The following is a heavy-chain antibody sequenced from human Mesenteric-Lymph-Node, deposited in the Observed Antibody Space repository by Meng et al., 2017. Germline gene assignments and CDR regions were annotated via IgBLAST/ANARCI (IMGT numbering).Heavy chain of an antibody. CDR2: INHSGST. CDR1: GGSFSGYY. Sequence: GSLRLSCAVYGGSFSGYYWSWIRQPPGKGLEWIGEINHSGSTNYNPSLKSRVTISVDTSKNQFSLKLSSVTAADTAVYYCARAVVEWHIVVVTANQYNWFDPWGQGTLVTVSS. D-gene: IGHD2-21*02. CDR3: ARAVVEWHIVVVTANQYNWFDP. V-gene: IGHV4-34*01. J-gene: IGHJ5*02.